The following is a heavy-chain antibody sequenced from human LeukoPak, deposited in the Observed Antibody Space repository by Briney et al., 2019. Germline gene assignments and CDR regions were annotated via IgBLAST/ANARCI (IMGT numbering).Heavy chain of an antibody. J-gene: IGHJ5*02. CDR3: ARQGYCSSTSCYRSHWFDP. D-gene: IGHD2-2*01. CDR2: IYYSGST. Sequence: SETLSLTCTVSGGSISSYYWSWIRQPPGKGLEWIGYIYYSGSTNYNPSLKSRVTISVDTSKNQFSLKLDSVTAADTAVYYCARQGYCSSTSCYRSHWFDPWGQGTLVTVSS. CDR1: GGSISSYY. V-gene: IGHV4-59*08.